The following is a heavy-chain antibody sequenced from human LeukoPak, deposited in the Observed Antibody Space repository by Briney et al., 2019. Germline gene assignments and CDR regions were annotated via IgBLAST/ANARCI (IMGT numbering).Heavy chain of an antibody. CDR2: IYPGDSDT. J-gene: IGHJ4*02. Sequence: HGESLKISCKGSGYSFTSYWISWVRQMPGKGLEWMGIIYPGDSDTRYSPSFQGQVTISADKSISTAYLQWSSLKASDTAMYYCARTFRYGGNFNNFDYWGQGTLVTVSS. CDR1: GYSFTSYW. V-gene: IGHV5-51*01. CDR3: ARTFRYGGNFNNFDY. D-gene: IGHD4-23*01.